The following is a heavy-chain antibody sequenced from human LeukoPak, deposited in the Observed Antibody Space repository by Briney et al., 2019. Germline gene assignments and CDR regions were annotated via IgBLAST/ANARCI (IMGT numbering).Heavy chain of an antibody. D-gene: IGHD1-26*01. CDR3: ARDKWELLGGDY. Sequence: GASVKVSCKASGYTFTGYYMHWVRQAPGQGLEWMGWINPNSGGTNYAQKLQGRVTMTTDTSTSTAYMELRSLRSDDTAVYYCARDKWELLGGDYWGQGTLVTVSS. CDR1: GYTFTGYY. CDR2: INPNSGGT. V-gene: IGHV1-2*02. J-gene: IGHJ4*02.